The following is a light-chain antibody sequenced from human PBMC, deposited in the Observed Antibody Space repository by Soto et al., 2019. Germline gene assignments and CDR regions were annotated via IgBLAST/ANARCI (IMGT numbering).Light chain of an antibody. CDR3: QQAGGFPLT. Sequence: DIQMTQSPSSVSASVGDRVTITCRASQGINNWLAWYQQKLGKAPKLLIYAASSLQSGVPSRFSGRGSGTDFTLSINSLQPEDFATYYCQQAGGFPLTFGGGTKVEL. CDR2: AAS. J-gene: IGKJ4*01. V-gene: IGKV1-12*01. CDR1: QGINNW.